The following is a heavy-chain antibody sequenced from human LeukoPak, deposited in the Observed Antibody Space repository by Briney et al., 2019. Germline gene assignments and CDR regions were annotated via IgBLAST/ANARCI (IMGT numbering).Heavy chain of an antibody. D-gene: IGHD6-6*01. J-gene: IGHJ3*02. CDR3: AREMTYGSSAFDI. CDR1: GFTFSSYN. Sequence: PGGSLRLSCAASGFTFSSYNMNWLRQAPGKGREGISYMIITRPTIYYSNSVAGQFPISRDDARGSLFLQMNSLRVEDTAVYYCAREMTYGSSAFDIWGPGTTVIVSS. CDR2: MIITRPTI. V-gene: IGHV3-48*01.